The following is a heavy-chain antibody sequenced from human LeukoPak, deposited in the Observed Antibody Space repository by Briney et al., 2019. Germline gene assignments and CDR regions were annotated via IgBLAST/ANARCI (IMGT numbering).Heavy chain of an antibody. Sequence: PGGSLRLSCAASAFTFSNYWMSXXRXAPXKGXXXXXXXXXXGSEIXYVDSVKGXFTXSRXNAKNSLYLQINSVRADDTAVYYCARDQGSMIVVRTTNWYFDLWGRGTLVTVSS. CDR3: ARDQGSMIVVRTTNWYFDL. CDR2: XXXXGSEI. CDR1: AFTFSNYW. D-gene: IGHD3-22*01. V-gene: IGHV3-7*01. J-gene: IGHJ2*01.